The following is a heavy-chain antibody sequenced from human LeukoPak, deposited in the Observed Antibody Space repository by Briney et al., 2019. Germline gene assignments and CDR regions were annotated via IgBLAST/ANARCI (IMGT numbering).Heavy chain of an antibody. CDR1: GFTFSSYA. D-gene: IGHD3-3*01. Sequence: GGSLRLSCAASGFTFSSYAMSWVRQAPGKGLEWVSAISGSGGSTYYADSVKGRFTISRDNSKNTLYLQMNSLRAEDTAVYYCANGGDFWSGYNTDLDYWGQGTLVTVSS. J-gene: IGHJ4*02. V-gene: IGHV3-23*01. CDR2: ISGSGGST. CDR3: ANGGDFWSGYNTDLDY.